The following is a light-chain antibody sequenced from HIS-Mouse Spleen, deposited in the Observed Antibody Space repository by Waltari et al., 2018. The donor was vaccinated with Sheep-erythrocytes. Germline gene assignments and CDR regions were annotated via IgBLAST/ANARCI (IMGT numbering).Light chain of an antibody. V-gene: IGLV2-23*01. J-gene: IGLJ3*02. CDR2: EGS. Sequence: QSALTQPASVSGSPGQSITISCTGTSSDVGSYNLVSWYQQHPGKAPKLMIYEGSKLPSGVSNRFSGCQSGNTASLTISGLQAEDEADYYCCSYAGSSTPWVFGGGTKLTVL. CDR3: CSYAGSSTPWV. CDR1: SSDVGSYNL.